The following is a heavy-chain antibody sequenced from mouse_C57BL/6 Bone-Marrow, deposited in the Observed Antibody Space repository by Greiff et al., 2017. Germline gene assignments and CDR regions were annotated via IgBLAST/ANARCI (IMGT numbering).Heavy chain of an antibody. CDR1: GYTFTSYW. CDR3: ARRAAQGAMDE. D-gene: IGHD3-2*02. J-gene: IGHJ4*01. CDR2: IYPGSGST. V-gene: IGHV1-55*01. Sequence: QVHVKQPGAELVKPGASVKMSCKASGYTFTSYWITWVKQRPGQGLEWIGDIYPGSGSTNYNEKFKSKATLTVDTSSSTAYMQLSSLTSEDSAVYYCARRAAQGAMDEWGQGTSVTGSS.